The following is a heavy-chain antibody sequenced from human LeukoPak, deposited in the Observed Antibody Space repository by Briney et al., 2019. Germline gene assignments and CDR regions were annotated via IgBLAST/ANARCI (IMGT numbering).Heavy chain of an antibody. J-gene: IGHJ4*02. V-gene: IGHV4-34*01. D-gene: IGHD3-22*01. Sequence: SETLSLTCSVSGGSISGYYWSWIRQPPGKGLEWIGEINHSGSTKYNPSLKSRVTISVDRSKNQFSLKLSSVTAADTAVYYCARGPDFYDSSGYYPIWGQGTLVTVSS. CDR1: GGSISGYY. CDR3: ARGPDFYDSSGYYPI. CDR2: INHSGST.